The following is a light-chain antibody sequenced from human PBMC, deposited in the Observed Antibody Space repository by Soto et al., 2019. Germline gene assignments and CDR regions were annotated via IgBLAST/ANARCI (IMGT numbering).Light chain of an antibody. V-gene: IGLV2-14*01. J-gene: IGLJ2*01. CDR1: SSDVGGYNY. CDR3: SSDTSWVV. CDR2: DVS. Sequence: QSALTQPASVSGSPGQSITISCTGTSSDVGGYNYVSWYQQHPGKAPKLMIYDVSNRPSGVSNRFSGSKSGNTASLTISGLQAEDEADYYCSSDTSWVVFGGGTKLTVL.